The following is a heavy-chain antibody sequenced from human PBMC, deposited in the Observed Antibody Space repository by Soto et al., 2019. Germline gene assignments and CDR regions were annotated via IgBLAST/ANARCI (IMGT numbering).Heavy chain of an antibody. D-gene: IGHD4-17*01. CDR1: GFTFSSYG. CDR3: AKDRELLYGDYEQHFPHY. J-gene: IGHJ4*02. V-gene: IGHV3-30*18. Sequence: GSLRLSCAASGFTFSSYGMHWVRQAPGKGLEWVAVISYDGSNKYYADSVKGRFTISRDNSKNTLYLQMNSLRAEDTAVYYCAKDRELLYGDYEQHFPHYWGQGTLVTVSS. CDR2: ISYDGSNK.